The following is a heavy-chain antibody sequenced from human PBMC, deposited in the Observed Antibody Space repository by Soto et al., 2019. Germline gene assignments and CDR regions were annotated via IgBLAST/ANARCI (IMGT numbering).Heavy chain of an antibody. CDR3: ARRLTGRTTGDWFDP. CDR2: VSASDFST. CDR1: GFTLSPYA. J-gene: IGHJ5*02. D-gene: IGHD1-20*01. V-gene: IGHV3-23*01. Sequence: EVQLLESGGGLVQPGGSLRLSCEASGFTLSPYAMTWVRQAPGQGLEWVSTVSASDFSTYYADSVRGRFTISRDNANNSLYLQMNSLRPEDTAVYYCARRLTGRTTGDWFDPWGQGTLVTVSS.